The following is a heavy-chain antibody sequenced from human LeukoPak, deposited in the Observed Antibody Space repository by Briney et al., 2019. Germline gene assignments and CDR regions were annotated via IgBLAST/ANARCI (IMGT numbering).Heavy chain of an antibody. CDR1: GGSISSYY. CDR3: ARDSRYCSSTSCYHYYYMDV. CDR2: IYYNGST. V-gene: IGHV4-59*01. Sequence: SETLSLTCTVSGGSISSYYWSWIRQPPEKGLEWIGYIYYNGSTNYNPSLKSRVTISVDTSKNQFSLKLSSVTAADTAVYYCARDSRYCSSTSCYHYYYMDVWGKGTTVTVSS. J-gene: IGHJ6*03. D-gene: IGHD2-2*01.